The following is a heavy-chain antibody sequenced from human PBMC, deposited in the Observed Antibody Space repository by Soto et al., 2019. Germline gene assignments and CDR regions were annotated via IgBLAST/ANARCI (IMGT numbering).Heavy chain of an antibody. CDR2: SSSEGTTT. Sequence: EVQLVESGGGLVQPGKALRLSCAASGLTFSKYWMHWVRQAPGKGPVWDSYSSSEGTTTDYADSVKGRFTISRDNAKNTLYLQMDSLRVEDTDVYYCAIQDCTNDVCLEAAVTVGGALEYWGQGAQVTVAS. J-gene: IGHJ4*02. D-gene: IGHD2-8*01. CDR3: AIQDCTNDVCLEAAVTVGGALEY. CDR1: GLTFSKYW. V-gene: IGHV3-74*01.